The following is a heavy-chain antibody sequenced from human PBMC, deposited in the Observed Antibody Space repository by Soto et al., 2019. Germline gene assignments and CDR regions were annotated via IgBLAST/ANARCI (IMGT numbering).Heavy chain of an antibody. Sequence: QLHLVQSGAVVQKPGASVTVSCSASGYPVTAYYMHWVRQAPGRGLEWMGGINPATGAAKYTQTLPGRVTMTRDTTTSTGFMEPGGLMCADTAVFYCARGGGVGVAGSAAFDMWGQGTLVTVSS. CDR3: ARGGGVGVAGSAAFDM. J-gene: IGHJ3*02. D-gene: IGHD3-3*01. V-gene: IGHV1-2*02. CDR1: GYPVTAYY. CDR2: INPATGAA.